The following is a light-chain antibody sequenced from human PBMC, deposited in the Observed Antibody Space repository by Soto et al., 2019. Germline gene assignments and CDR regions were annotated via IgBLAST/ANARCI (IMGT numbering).Light chain of an antibody. Sequence: QSVLTQPPSASGTPGQRVTISCSGSSSNIGGNTVNWYQHLPGTAPKLLIYPNNQRPSGVPDRFSGSKSGTSASLAISGLQSEDEADYYCAAWDDSLNGVVFGGGTKVTVL. CDR3: AAWDDSLNGVV. V-gene: IGLV1-44*01. CDR1: SSNIGGNT. CDR2: PNN. J-gene: IGLJ2*01.